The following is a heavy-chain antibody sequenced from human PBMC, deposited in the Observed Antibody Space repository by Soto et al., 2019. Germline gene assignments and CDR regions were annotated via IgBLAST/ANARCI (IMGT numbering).Heavy chain of an antibody. J-gene: IGHJ5*02. CDR2: INVGNGNT. CDR1: GYSFSSYA. Sequence: ASVKVSCKASGYSFSSYAIQWVRQAPGQSLEWLGWINVGNGNTKYSQKLQGRVTITRDTSASTAYMELRGLRSDDTAIYYCARVTLKAGNWFDPWGQGTLVTVSS. CDR3: ARVTLKAGNWFDP. V-gene: IGHV1-3*01.